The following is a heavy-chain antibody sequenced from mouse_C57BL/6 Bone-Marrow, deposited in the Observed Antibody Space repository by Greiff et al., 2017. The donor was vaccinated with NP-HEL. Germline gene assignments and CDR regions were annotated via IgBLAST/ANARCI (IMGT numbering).Heavy chain of an antibody. V-gene: IGHV1-26*01. CDR3: AVIYYEYEPFAY. CDR2: INPNNGGT. CDR1: GYTFTDYY. J-gene: IGHJ3*01. Sequence: VQLQQSGPELVKPGASVKISCKASGYTFTDYYMNWVKQSHGKSLEWIGDINPNNGGTSYNQKFKGKATLTVDKSSSTAYMELHSLTSEDSAVYYGAVIYYEYEPFAYWGQGTLVTVSA. D-gene: IGHD2-4*01.